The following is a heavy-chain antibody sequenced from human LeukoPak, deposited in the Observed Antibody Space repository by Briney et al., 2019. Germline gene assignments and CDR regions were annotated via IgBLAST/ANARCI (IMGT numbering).Heavy chain of an antibody. J-gene: IGHJ5*02. CDR3: ARARHPNWFDP. CDR1: GVSINNFY. V-gene: IGHV4-59*01. CDR2: IYYSEST. Sequence: SETLSLTCTVSGVSINNFYWSWIRQPPGKGLEWIGYIYYSESTNYNPSLKSRVTISVDTSKNQFSLKLSSVTAADTAVYYCARARHPNWFDPWGQGTLVTVSS.